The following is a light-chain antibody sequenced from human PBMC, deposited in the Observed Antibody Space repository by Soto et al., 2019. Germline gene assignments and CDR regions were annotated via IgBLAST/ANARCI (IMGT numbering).Light chain of an antibody. CDR3: QQRSDWPWT. V-gene: IGKV3D-20*02. CDR1: QSVSSSY. J-gene: IGKJ1*01. CDR2: EAS. Sequence: IVLTQSPGTLSLSPWERATLSCRASQSVSSSYLAWYQQKPGQAPRLLMYEASNRATGIPARFSGGGSGTDFTLTISSLEPEDFAVYYCQQRSDWPWTFGQGTKVDIK.